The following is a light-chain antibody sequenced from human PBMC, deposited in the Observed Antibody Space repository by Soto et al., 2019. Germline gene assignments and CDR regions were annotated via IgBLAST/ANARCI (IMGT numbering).Light chain of an antibody. CDR1: SSDVGAYSY. CDR3: SSYMHTSVL. J-gene: IGLJ2*01. V-gene: IGLV2-8*01. Sequence: QAALSQPPSASGSPGQSVTISCTGTSSDVGAYSYVSWYQQHPGKAPKLMIYEVSKRPSGVPDRFSGSKSGNTASLTVSGLQAEDEADYYCSSYMHTSVLFGGGTKVTVL. CDR2: EVS.